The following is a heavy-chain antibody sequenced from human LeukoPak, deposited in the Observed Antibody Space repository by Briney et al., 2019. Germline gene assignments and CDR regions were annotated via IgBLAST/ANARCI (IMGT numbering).Heavy chain of an antibody. CDR1: GFTFSSYS. CDR2: ISSSSSYI. CDR3: VREGPRGLAFDI. J-gene: IGHJ3*02. D-gene: IGHD3/OR15-3a*01. V-gene: IGHV3-21*04. Sequence: GGSLRLSCAASGFTFSSYSMNWVRQAPGKGLEWVSSISSSSSYIYYADSVKGRFTISRDNSKNTLYLQMNGLRVEDTAVYYCVREGPRGLAFDIWGQGTMVTVSS.